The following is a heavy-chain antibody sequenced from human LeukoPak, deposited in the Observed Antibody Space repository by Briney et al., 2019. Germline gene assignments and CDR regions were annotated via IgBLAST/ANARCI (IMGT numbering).Heavy chain of an antibody. CDR2: ISSNGGST. V-gene: IGHV3-64*01. D-gene: IGHD5-18*01. CDR3: ARVIGGYSYGPFDY. J-gene: IGHJ4*02. Sequence: GGSLRLSCAASGFTFSSYAMHWVRQAPGKGLEYVSAISSNGGSTYYANSVKGRFTISRDNSKNTLYLQMGSPRAEDMAVYYCARVIGGYSYGPFDYWGQGTVVTVPS. CDR1: GFTFSSYA.